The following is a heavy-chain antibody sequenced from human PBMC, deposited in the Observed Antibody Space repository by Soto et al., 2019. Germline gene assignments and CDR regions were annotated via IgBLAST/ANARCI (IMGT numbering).Heavy chain of an antibody. J-gene: IGHJ4*02. Sequence: GGSLRLSCVASRFIFNSYSMNWVRQAPGKGLEWISYINSGSTSVFYADSVKGRFTISRDNAKNSLYLQMNSLRAEDTAVYYCGSSASPDAYWGQGTLVTVSS. CDR2: INSGSTSV. CDR3: GSSASPDAY. CDR1: RFIFNSYS. D-gene: IGHD3-22*01. V-gene: IGHV3-48*01.